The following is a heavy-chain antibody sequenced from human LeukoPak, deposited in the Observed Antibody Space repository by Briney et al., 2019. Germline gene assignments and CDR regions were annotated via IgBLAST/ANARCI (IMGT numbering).Heavy chain of an antibody. CDR1: GFTVNNNY. Sequence: GGSLRLSCAASGFTVNNNYMSWVRQAPGKGLEWVSIIYSGDITYYADSVKGRFTISRDNSKNTLYLQMNSLRAEDTAVCYCARGSGYNYGFPDYWGQGTLVTVSS. V-gene: IGHV3-53*01. J-gene: IGHJ4*02. CDR3: ARGSGYNYGFPDY. CDR2: IYSGDIT. D-gene: IGHD5-18*01.